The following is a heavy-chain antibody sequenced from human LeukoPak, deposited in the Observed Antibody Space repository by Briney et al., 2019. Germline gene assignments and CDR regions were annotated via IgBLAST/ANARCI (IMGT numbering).Heavy chain of an antibody. CDR1: GYTFDENH. CDR2: ISAYTGST. V-gene: IGHV1-18*04. D-gene: IGHD1-26*01. J-gene: IGHJ3*02. Sequence: ASVKVSCKASGYTFDENHIHWVRQAPGQGFEWMGWISAYTGSTNYAQKLQGRVTMPTDPSTSTAYMELRSLRSDDTAVYYCARTVGATGAFDIWGQGTMVIVSS. CDR3: ARTVGATGAFDI.